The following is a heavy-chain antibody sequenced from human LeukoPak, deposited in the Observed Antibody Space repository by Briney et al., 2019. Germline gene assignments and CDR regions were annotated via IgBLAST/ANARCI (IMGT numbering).Heavy chain of an antibody. CDR1: GFTVSSNY. D-gene: IGHD5-18*01. CDR2: IYSGGST. CDR3: AREGYSYGYDAFDI. V-gene: IGHV3-66*01. J-gene: IGHJ3*02. Sequence: GGSLRLSCAASGFTVSSNYMSWLRQAPGKGLEWVSVIYSGGSTYYADSVKGRFTISRDNSKNTLYLQMNSLRAEDTAVYYCAREGYSYGYDAFDIWGQGTMVTVSS.